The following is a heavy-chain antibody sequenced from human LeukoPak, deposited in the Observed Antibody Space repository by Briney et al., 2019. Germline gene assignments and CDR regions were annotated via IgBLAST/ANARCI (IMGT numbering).Heavy chain of an antibody. Sequence: GASVKVSCKASGGTFSSYAISWVRQAPGQGLEWMGGIIPIFGTANYAQKFQGRVTITADESTSTAYMELSSLRSEDTAVYYCARGKLDSSYDPSSGQYYPKKLDAFVIWGQGTMVTVSS. D-gene: IGHD3-22*01. J-gene: IGHJ3*02. CDR3: ARGKLDSSYDPSSGQYYPKKLDAFVI. V-gene: IGHV1-69*13. CDR2: IIPIFGTA. CDR1: GGTFSSYA.